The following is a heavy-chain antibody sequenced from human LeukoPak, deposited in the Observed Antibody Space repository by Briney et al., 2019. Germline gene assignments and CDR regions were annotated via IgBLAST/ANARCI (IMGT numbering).Heavy chain of an antibody. CDR2: ITPIFGTA. D-gene: IGHD2-2*01. CDR3: ALYCSSTSCPYYFDY. V-gene: IGHV1-69*05. J-gene: IGHJ4*02. Sequence: SVKVSCKASGGTFSSYAISWVRQAPGQGLEWMGRITPIFGTANYAQKFQGRVTITTDESTSTAYMELSSLRSEDTAVYYCALYCSSTSCPYYFDYWGQGTLVTVSS. CDR1: GGTFSSYA.